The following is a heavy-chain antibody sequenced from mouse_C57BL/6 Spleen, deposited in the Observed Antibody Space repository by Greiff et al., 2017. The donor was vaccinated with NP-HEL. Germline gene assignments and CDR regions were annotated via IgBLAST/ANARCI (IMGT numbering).Heavy chain of an antibody. Sequence: VQLQQPGAALVMPGASVKLSCKASGYTFTSYWMHWVKQRPGQGLEWIGEIDPSDSYTNYNQKFKGKSTLTVDKSSSTAYMQLSSLTSEDSAVYYCARWGYYYGSSYPYYFDYWGQGTTLTVSS. CDR2: IDPSDSYT. D-gene: IGHD1-1*01. J-gene: IGHJ2*01. V-gene: IGHV1-69*01. CDR3: ARWGYYYGSSYPYYFDY. CDR1: GYTFTSYW.